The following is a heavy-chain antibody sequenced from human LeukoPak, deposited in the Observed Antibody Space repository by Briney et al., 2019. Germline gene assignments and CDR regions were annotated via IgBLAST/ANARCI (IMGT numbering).Heavy chain of an antibody. J-gene: IGHJ6*02. D-gene: IGHD7-27*01. V-gene: IGHV3-21*01. CDR2: ITTSTTVPHI. CDR1: GFTFSTYS. Sequence: PGGSLRLSCAASGFTFSTYSLNWVRQAPGRGLEWVSSITTSTTVPHIFYADSVTGRFTISRDNADNSLFLQMNSLRAEDTAVYYCARAPGDQTDYYYGMDVWGQGTTVPVSS. CDR3: ARAPGDQTDYYYGMDV.